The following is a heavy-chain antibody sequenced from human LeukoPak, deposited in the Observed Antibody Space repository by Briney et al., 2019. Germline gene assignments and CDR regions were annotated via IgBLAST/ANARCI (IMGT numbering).Heavy chain of an antibody. J-gene: IGHJ4*02. D-gene: IGHD3-10*01. CDR1: GFTFSNYA. Sequence: HPGGSLRLSCAASGFTFSNYAMSWVRQAPGKGLEWVSAISGSGGSTYYADSVKGRFTISRDNSKNTLYLQMNSLRAEDTAVYYCAKDYGSGTYYFDCWGQGTLVTVSS. CDR2: ISGSGGST. CDR3: AKDYGSGTYYFDC. V-gene: IGHV3-23*01.